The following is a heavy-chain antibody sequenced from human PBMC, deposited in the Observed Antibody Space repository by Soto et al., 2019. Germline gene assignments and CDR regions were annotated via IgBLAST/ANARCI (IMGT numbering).Heavy chain of an antibody. D-gene: IGHD2-21*01. CDR3: ARAGDGYNFGAVH. CDR1: GGGNLRDYR. V-gene: IGHV1-69*01. Sequence: QVQLVQSGAEVKEPGSSVKVSCKASGGGNLRDYRTTWVRRAPGQGLEWMGGIIPKLGSANYAQNFQGRVTVNADESTNTVYMELWRPRSDETAVYYCARAGDGYNFGAVHWGQGTPVTVSS. J-gene: IGHJ4*02. CDR2: IIPKLGSA.